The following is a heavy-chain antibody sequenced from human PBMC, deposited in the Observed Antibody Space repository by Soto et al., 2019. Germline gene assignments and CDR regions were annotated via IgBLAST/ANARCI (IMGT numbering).Heavy chain of an antibody. Sequence: AETLSLTCTVSCISFSSCTYYWSCIGQRPGQGLEWIGHIYYSGSTNYNTSLKSRVTVSTDTSKNQFSLKVRSVAAADTAGYLCARGREILWFGELSFASYYDYWGQGTLVTVSS. CDR3: ARGREILWFGELSFASYYDY. D-gene: IGHD3-10*01. V-gene: IGHV4-61*01. J-gene: IGHJ4*02. CDR1: CISFSSCTYY. CDR2: IYYSGST.